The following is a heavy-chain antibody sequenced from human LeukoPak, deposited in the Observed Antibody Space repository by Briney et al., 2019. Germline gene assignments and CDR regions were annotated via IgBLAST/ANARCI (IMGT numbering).Heavy chain of an antibody. CDR1: GFTFSSYS. CDR3: ARVTEAPYYFDY. J-gene: IGHJ4*02. Sequence: GPSLRLSCAPSGFTFSSYSMNWVRQAPGKWLEWVSSIISSSSYIYYAHSVKGRFTISRDNAKNSLYLQMNSLRAEDTAVYYCARVTEAPYYFDYWGQGTLVTVSS. V-gene: IGHV3-21*01. CDR2: IISSSSYI.